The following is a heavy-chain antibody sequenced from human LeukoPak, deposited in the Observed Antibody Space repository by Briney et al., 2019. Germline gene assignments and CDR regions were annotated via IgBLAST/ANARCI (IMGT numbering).Heavy chain of an antibody. CDR3: ARVVLVTLGGWFDP. V-gene: IGHV4-59*01. J-gene: IGHJ5*02. CDR1: GGSISSSY. Sequence: PSKTLSLTCTVSGGSISSSYWSWIRQPPGKGLEWIGYIYHSGSTNYSPSLKSRVTISIDTSKNQFSLNLNSVTAADTAVYYCARVVLVTLGGWFDPWGQGTLVTVSS. D-gene: IGHD2-21*02. CDR2: IYHSGST.